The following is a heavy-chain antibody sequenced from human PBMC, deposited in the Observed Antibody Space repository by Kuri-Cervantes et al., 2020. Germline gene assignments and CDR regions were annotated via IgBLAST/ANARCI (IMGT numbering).Heavy chain of an antibody. V-gene: IGHV1-18*01. CDR3: ARDEGGAAAGTYYYYGMDV. CDR2: ISAYNGNT. CDR1: GSTFTSYG. J-gene: IGHJ6*02. Sequence: ASVKVSCKASGSTFTSYGISWVRQAPGQGLEWMGWISAYNGNTNYAQKLQGRVTMTTDTSTSTAYMELRSLRSDDTAVYYCARDEGGAAAGTYYYYGMDVWGQGTTVTVSS. D-gene: IGHD6-13*01.